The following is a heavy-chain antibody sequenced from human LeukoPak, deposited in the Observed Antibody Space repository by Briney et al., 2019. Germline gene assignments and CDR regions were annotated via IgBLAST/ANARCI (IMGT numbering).Heavy chain of an antibody. D-gene: IGHD3-22*01. V-gene: IGHV3-33*01. J-gene: IGHJ4*02. CDR2: IWYDGSNK. CDR1: GFTFSSYG. CDR3: ASSPEYYYDSSGYYPPDY. Sequence: GGSLRLSCAASGFTFSSYGMHWVRQAPGKGLEWVAVIWYDGSNKYYADSVKGRFTISRDNTKNTLYLQMNSLRAEDTAVYYCASSPEYYYDSSGYYPPDYWGQGTLVTVSS.